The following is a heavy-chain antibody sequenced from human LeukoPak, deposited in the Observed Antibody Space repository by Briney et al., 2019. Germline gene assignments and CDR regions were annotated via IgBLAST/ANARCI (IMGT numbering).Heavy chain of an antibody. CDR3: ARPRTYYYDSSGAFDI. D-gene: IGHD3-22*01. V-gene: IGHV1-69*05. Sequence: SVKVSCKASGGTFSSYAISWVRQAPGQGLEWMGGIIPIFGTANYAQKFQGRVTITTDESTSTAYMELSSLRSEDTAVYYCARPRTYYYDSSGAFDIWGQWTMVTVSS. CDR2: IIPIFGTA. CDR1: GGTFSSYA. J-gene: IGHJ3*02.